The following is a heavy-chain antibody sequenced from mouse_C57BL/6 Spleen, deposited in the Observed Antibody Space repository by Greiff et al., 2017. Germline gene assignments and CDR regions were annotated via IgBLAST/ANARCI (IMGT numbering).Heavy chain of an antibody. CDR1: GYTFTDYE. D-gene: IGHD2-1*01. V-gene: IGHV1-15*01. Sequence: VQLQQSGAELVRPGASVTLSCKASGYTFTDYEMHWVKQTPVHGLEWIGAIDPETGGTAYNQKFKGKAILTADKSSSTAYMELRSLTTEDSAVYYCTGDGNYVRYFDYWGQGTTLTVSS. J-gene: IGHJ2*01. CDR2: IDPETGGT. CDR3: TGDGNYVRYFDY.